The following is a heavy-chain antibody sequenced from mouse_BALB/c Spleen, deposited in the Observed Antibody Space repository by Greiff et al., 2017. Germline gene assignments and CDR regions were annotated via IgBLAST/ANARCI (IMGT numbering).Heavy chain of an antibody. Sequence: QVQLQQSGAELVKPGASVKLSCKASGYTFTSYWMHWVKQRPGQGLEWIGEINPSNGRTNYNEKFKSKATLTVDKSSSTAYMQLSSLTSEDSAVYYCARETFAYWGQGTLVTVSA. CDR2: INPSNGRT. J-gene: IGHJ3*01. CDR3: ARETFAY. V-gene: IGHV1S81*02. CDR1: GYTFTSYW.